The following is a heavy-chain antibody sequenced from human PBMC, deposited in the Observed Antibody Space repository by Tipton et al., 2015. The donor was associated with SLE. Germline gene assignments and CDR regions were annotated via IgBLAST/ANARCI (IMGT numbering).Heavy chain of an antibody. J-gene: IGHJ3*02. V-gene: IGHV4-34*01. Sequence: TLSLTCDVYGGSFSGHRWTWIRQPPGKGLEWIGEINHSGSTNYNPSLKTRVTISVDKSKNQFSLNLNSVIAADTAVYYCARRGPIAVVISNAFDIWGQGTVVTVSS. CDR3: ARRGPIAVVISNAFDI. CDR1: GGSFSGHR. D-gene: IGHD2-21*01. CDR2: INHSGST.